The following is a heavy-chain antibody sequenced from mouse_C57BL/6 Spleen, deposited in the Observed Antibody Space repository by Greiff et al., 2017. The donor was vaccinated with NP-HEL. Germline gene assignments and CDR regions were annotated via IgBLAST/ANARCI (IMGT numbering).Heavy chain of an antibody. V-gene: IGHV1-80*01. D-gene: IGHD2-2*01. J-gene: IGHJ2*01. CDR3: ARTYGYDLDYFDY. CDR2: IYPGDGDT. CDR1: GYAFSSYW. Sequence: QVQLKESGAELVKPGASVKISCKASGYAFSSYWMNWVKQRPGKGLEWIGQIYPGDGDTNYNGKFKGKATLTADKSSSTAYMQLSSLTSEDSAVYFCARTYGYDLDYFDYWGQGTTLTVSS.